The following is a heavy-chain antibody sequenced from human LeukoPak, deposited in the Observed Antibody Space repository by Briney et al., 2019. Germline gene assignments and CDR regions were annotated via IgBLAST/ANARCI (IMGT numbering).Heavy chain of an antibody. Sequence: SETLSLTCTASGYSISSGYYWGWTRQPPGKGLEWIGSIYHSGSTYYNPSLKSRVTISVDTSKNQFSLKLSSVTAADTAVYYCARDGWESTNYYYYYYMDVWGKGTTVTVSS. CDR1: GYSISSGYY. CDR3: ARDGWESTNYYYYYYMDV. D-gene: IGHD1-26*01. V-gene: IGHV4-38-2*02. J-gene: IGHJ6*03. CDR2: IYHSGST.